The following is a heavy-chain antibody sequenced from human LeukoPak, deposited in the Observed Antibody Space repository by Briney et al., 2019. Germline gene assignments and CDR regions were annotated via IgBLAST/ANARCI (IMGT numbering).Heavy chain of an antibody. D-gene: IGHD1-26*01. V-gene: IGHV3-30*03. CDR1: GFTFSSYG. CDR3: ATLLRKWELPRSSYFQH. J-gene: IGHJ1*01. Sequence: GGALRLSCAGSGFTFSSYGKHWGRQAPGKGLGGVGVISYEGSSKYYADSVKGRFTIARENAKNKLYLEMNRLRAEDTAVYYCATLLRKWELPRSSYFQHWGQGTLVTVSS. CDR2: ISYEGSSK.